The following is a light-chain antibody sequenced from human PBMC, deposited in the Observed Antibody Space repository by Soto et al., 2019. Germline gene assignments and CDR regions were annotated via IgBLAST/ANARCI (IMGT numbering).Light chain of an antibody. CDR2: ATS. CDR1: QSADSTY. V-gene: IGKV3-20*01. CDR3: QQYDTSPPMYT. Sequence: EIVLTQSPGTLSLSPGERATLSCRASQSADSTYLAWYQHKPGQAPRLLIYATSSRAAGISDRFSGSGSGTDFTLTISRLEPEDVAVYYCQQYDTSPPMYTFGQGTKGEIK. J-gene: IGKJ2*01.